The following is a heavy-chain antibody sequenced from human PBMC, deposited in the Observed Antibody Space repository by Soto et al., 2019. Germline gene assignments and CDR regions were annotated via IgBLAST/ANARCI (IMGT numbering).Heavy chain of an antibody. D-gene: IGHD1-1*01. J-gene: IGHJ6*02. Sequence: EVQLVESGGGLVKPGGSLRLSCAASGFTFSSYSMNWVRQAPGKGLEWVSSISSSSSYIYYADSVKGRFTISRDNAKNSLNLLLSSLRAEDTDVYYCARDNEGGPSYYYYYGMDVWGQGTTVTVSS. CDR2: ISSSSSYI. V-gene: IGHV3-21*01. CDR3: ARDNEGGPSYYYYYGMDV. CDR1: GFTFSSYS.